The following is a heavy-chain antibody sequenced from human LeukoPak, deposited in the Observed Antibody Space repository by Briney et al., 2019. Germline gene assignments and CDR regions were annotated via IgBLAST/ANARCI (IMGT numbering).Heavy chain of an antibody. CDR1: GGSISSGSYY. J-gene: IGHJ6*02. Sequence: SQTLSHTCSVSGGSISSGSYYWSWIRQAAARVLEWIGRIYTSGSTNYNPSLKSRVTISVDTSKNQFSLKLSSVTAADTAVYYCARESEYSSSNYYYYGMDVWGQGTTVTVSS. D-gene: IGHD6-6*01. CDR3: ARESEYSSSNYYYYGMDV. CDR2: IYTSGST. V-gene: IGHV4-61*02.